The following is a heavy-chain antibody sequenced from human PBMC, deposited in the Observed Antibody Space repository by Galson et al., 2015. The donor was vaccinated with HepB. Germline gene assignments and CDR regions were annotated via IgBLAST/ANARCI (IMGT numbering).Heavy chain of an antibody. J-gene: IGHJ3*02. CDR2: IKSKTDSGTT. D-gene: IGHD2-21*02. CDR1: GFTFSNAW. V-gene: IGHV3-15*07. Sequence: SLRLSCAASGFTFSNAWMNWVRQAPGKGLEWVGRIKSKTDSGTTDYAAPVKGRFTISRDDSKNTLYLQMNSLKTEDTAVYYCTTDLIVVVTATPYDAFDIWGQGTMVTVSS. CDR3: TTDLIVVVTATPYDAFDI.